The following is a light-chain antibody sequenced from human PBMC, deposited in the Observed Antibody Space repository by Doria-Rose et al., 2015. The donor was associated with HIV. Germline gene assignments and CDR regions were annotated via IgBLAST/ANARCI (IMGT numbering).Light chain of an antibody. J-gene: IGKJ3*01. CDR2: WAS. CDR1: QSVLYTSKNY. CDR3: QQYYDTPS. Sequence: DIRVTQSPDSLAVSLGEKATFNCKSSQSVLYTSKNYLAWYQQKPGQPPKLLIYWASTRQSGVPARFSGSGSGTDFTLTISSLEAEDVAVYYCQQYYDTPSFGPGTTVDIK. V-gene: IGKV4-1*01.